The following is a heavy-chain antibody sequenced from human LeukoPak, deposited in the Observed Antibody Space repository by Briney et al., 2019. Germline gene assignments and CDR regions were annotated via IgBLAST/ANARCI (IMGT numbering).Heavy chain of an antibody. CDR2: IIPIFGTA. Sequence: VASVKVSCKASGGTFSSYAISWVRQAPGQGLEWMGGIIPIFGTANYAQKFQGRVTITADESTSTAYMELSSLRSEDTAVYYCARELRSYRYYYYGMDVWGQGTTVTVSS. V-gene: IGHV1-69*13. J-gene: IGHJ6*02. D-gene: IGHD4-11*01. CDR3: ARELRSYRYYYYGMDV. CDR1: GGTFSSYA.